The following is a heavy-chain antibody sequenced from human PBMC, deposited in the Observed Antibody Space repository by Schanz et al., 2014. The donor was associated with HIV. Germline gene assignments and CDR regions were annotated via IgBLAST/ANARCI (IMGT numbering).Heavy chain of an antibody. CDR2: IIPIFGTT. CDR3: AKDSNYDSSGYSPRTPSVGFFDY. Sequence: ARLVQSGAEVKRPGASVTVSCTAAGSTFPDLDVNWVRQAAGQGLEWMGGIIPIFGTTNYAQNFQGRVTLTRDTSITTAYMELTSLRPEDTAVYYCAKDSNYDSSGYSPRTPSVGFFDYWGQGTLVTVSS. CDR1: GSTFPDLD. J-gene: IGHJ4*02. V-gene: IGHV1-8*01. D-gene: IGHD3-22*01.